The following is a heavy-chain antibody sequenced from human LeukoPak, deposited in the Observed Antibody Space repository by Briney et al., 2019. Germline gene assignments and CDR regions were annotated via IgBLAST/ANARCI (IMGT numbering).Heavy chain of an antibody. V-gene: IGHV1-3*04. J-gene: IGHJ4*02. CDR1: GHIFTTHY. CDR2: VNTDDTKS. CDR3: AMSVEMAAIPSFDY. Sequence: ASVKVSCKTSGHIFTTHYIHWMRQAPGQRLEWLGRVNTDDTKSEYSQKFQGRVIITRDTSASTAYMEMSGLRSEDTAMYYCAMSVEMAAIPSFDYWGQGTLVTVSS. D-gene: IGHD5-24*01.